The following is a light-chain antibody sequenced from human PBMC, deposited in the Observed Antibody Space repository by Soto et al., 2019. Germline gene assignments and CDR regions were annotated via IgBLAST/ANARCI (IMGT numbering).Light chain of an antibody. CDR1: QDIRGA. Sequence: AIQVTQSPSSLSASVGDRVTITCRASQDIRGALAWYQQKPGKAPKLLIYDVSTLESGVPSRFSGSGSGTEFTLAISSLQPEDFGTYYCQQFNSYPSTFGQGTRLEIK. J-gene: IGKJ5*01. CDR3: QQFNSYPST. V-gene: IGKV1-13*02. CDR2: DVS.